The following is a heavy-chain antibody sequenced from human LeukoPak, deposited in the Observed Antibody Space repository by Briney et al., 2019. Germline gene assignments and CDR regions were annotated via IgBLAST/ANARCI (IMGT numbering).Heavy chain of an antibody. CDR1: GGDFNNSRFY. V-gene: IGHV4-39*01. Sequence: SETLSLTCSVSGGDFNNSRFYWGWVRQVPDKGLEWLGTVYYTGRTYYNPSVTSRITISVDTSRNEFSLRLASVTVTDTAVFFCARHKGGGMDSFDFWGEGILVSVSS. CDR2: VYYTGRT. D-gene: IGHD2-15*01. CDR3: ARHKGGGMDSFDF. J-gene: IGHJ4*02.